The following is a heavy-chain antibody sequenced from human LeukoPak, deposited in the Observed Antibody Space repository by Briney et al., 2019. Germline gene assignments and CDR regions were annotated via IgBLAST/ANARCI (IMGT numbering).Heavy chain of an antibody. V-gene: IGHV3-23*01. Sequence: GGSLRLSCAASGFSFMNAWMIWVRQAPGKGLEWVSAISGSGGSTYYADSVKGRFTISRDNSKNTLYLQMNSLRAEDTAVYYCAKAFDGSLHWGQGTLVTVSS. J-gene: IGHJ4*02. CDR3: AKAFDGSLH. CDR1: GFSFMNAW. D-gene: IGHD2-15*01. CDR2: ISGSGGST.